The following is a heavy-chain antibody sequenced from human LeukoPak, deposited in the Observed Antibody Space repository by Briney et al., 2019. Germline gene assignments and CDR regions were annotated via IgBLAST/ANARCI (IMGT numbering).Heavy chain of an antibody. CDR3: AREVGAVDY. CDR1: GGSISSYY. D-gene: IGHD1-26*01. CDR2: IYYSGST. V-gene: IGHV4-59*01. J-gene: IGHJ4*02. Sequence: TSETLSLTCTVSGGSISSYYWSWIRQPPGKGLEWIGYIYYSGSTNYNPSLKSRVTISVDTSKNQFSLKLSSVTAADTAVYYCAREVGAVDYWGQGTLVTVPS.